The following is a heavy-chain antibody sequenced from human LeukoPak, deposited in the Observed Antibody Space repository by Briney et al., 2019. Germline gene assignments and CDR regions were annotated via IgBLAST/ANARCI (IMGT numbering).Heavy chain of an antibody. CDR2: INPNSGGT. Sequence: GASVKVSCKASGYTFTGYYMHWVRQAPGQGLEWMGWINPNSGGTNYAQKFQGRVTMTRDTSISTAYMELSRLRSDDTAVYYCARARNCGGDCYLPYYYYYMDVWGKGTTVTVSS. CDR3: ARARNCGGDCYLPYYYYYMDV. CDR1: GYTFTGYY. V-gene: IGHV1-2*02. J-gene: IGHJ6*03. D-gene: IGHD2-21*01.